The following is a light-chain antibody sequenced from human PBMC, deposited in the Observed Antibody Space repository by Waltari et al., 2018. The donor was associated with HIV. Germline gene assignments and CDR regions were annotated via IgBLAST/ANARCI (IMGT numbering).Light chain of an antibody. CDR3: GRWDSRLGVVV. V-gene: IGLV1-51*01. CDR2: QHN. CDR1: SPNLGHNF. J-gene: IGLJ2*01. Sequence: QSVLTQPPSVSAAPGQKVTISCSGSSPNLGHNFVSWFQQLPGTAPKLLSYQHNRRPSAIPDRFSGSKSDTSATVRITGRQTGEEANYYCGRWDSRLGVVVFGRGTKLTAL.